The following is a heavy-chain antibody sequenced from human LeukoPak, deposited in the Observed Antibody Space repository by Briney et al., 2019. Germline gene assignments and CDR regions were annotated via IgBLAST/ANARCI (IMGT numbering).Heavy chain of an antibody. CDR1: GFSLSTSGVG. D-gene: IGHD3-10*01. Sequence: SGPTLVKPTQTLTLTCTFSGFSLSTSGVGVGWIRQPPGKALEWLALIFWNDDKRYSPSLKSRLTITKDTSKNQVVLTMTNMDPVDTATYYCAHIGLRELPIDYWGQGTLVTVSS. J-gene: IGHJ4*02. CDR3: AHIGLRELPIDY. CDR2: IFWNDDK. V-gene: IGHV2-5*01.